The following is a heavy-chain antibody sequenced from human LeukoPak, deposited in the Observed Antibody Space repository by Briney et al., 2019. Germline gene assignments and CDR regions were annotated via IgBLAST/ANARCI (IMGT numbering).Heavy chain of an antibody. CDR2: IKQDGSEK. J-gene: IGHJ6*04. V-gene: IGHV3-7*03. D-gene: IGHD3-10*01. Sequence: GGSLRLSCAASGFTFSSYWMSWVRQAPGKGLEWVAHIKQDGSEKYYVDSVKGRFTISRDNAKNSLYLQMNSLRAEDTAVYYCARDVGFGELYKDYYGMDVWGKGTTVTVSS. CDR1: GFTFSSYW. CDR3: ARDVGFGELYKDYYGMDV.